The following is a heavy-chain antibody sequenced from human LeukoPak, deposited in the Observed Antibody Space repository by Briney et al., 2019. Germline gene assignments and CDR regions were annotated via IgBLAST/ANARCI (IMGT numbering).Heavy chain of an antibody. Sequence: PGGSLRLSCAASGFTFSSYGMHWVRQAPGKGLEWVAVISYDGSNKYYADSVKGRFTISRDNSKNTLYLQMNSLRAEDTAVYYCAKDEARYSSLYYYYMDVWGKGTTVTVSS. CDR1: GFTFSSYG. CDR2: ISYDGSNK. V-gene: IGHV3-30*18. J-gene: IGHJ6*03. D-gene: IGHD6-13*01. CDR3: AKDEARYSSLYYYYMDV.